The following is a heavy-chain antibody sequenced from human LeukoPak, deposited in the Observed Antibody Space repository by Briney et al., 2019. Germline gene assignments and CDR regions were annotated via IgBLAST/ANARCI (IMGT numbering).Heavy chain of an antibody. CDR1: GFTFSSYA. V-gene: IGHV3-23*01. CDR2: ISGSGGST. D-gene: IGHD3-16*01. CDR3: AKDRGKDDYVWGSLFPAFDI. J-gene: IGHJ3*02. Sequence: QTGGSLRLSCAASGFTFSSYAMSWVRQAPGKGLEWVSAISGSGGSTYYADSVKGRFTISRDNSKNTLYLQMNSLRAEDTAVYYCAKDRGKDDYVWGSLFPAFDIWGQGTMVTVSS.